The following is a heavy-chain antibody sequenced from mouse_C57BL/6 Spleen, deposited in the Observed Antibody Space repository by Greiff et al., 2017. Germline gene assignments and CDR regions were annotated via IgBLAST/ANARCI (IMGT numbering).Heavy chain of an antibody. CDR1: GYSITSGYY. V-gene: IGHV3-6*01. Sequence: EVQLQESGPGLVKPSQSLSLTCSVTGYSITSGYYWNWIRQFPGNKLEWMGYISYDGSNNYNPSLKNRISITRDTSKNQFFLKLNSVTTEDTATYYCARAWDEDYAMDYWGQGTSVTVSS. CDR3: ARAWDEDYAMDY. J-gene: IGHJ4*01. CDR2: ISYDGSN. D-gene: IGHD4-1*01.